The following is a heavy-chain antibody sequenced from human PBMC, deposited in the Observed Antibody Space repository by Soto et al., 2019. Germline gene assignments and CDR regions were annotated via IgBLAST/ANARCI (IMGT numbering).Heavy chain of an antibody. CDR3: AREVGAMLKWFDP. CDR2: IYYSGST. V-gene: IGHV4-39*01. J-gene: IGHJ5*02. D-gene: IGHD1-26*01. Sequence: SETLSLTCTVSGGSISSSSYYWGWIRQPPGKGLEWIGSIYYSGSTYYNPSLKSRVTISVDTSKNQFSLKLSSVTAADTAVYYCAREVGAMLKWFDPWGQGTLVTVSS. CDR1: GGSISSSSYY.